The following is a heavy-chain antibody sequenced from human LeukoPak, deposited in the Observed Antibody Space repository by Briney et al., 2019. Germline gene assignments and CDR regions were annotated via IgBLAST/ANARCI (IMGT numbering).Heavy chain of an antibody. CDR2: INPDSGGT. D-gene: IGHD6-19*01. J-gene: IGHJ3*01. V-gene: IGHV1-2*02. CDR3: ARDHPYSSGWYGRVEALDL. Sequence: ASVKVSCKASGYTFTGYYMHWVRQAPGQGLAWMGWINPDSGGTNYGQKFQGRVTMTRDTSISTAYMDLSRLRSDDTAVYYCARDHPYSSGWYGRVEALDLWGQGTTVTVSS. CDR1: GYTFTGYY.